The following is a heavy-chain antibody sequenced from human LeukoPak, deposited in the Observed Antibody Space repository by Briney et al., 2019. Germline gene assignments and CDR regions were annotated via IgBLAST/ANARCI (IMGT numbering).Heavy chain of an antibody. D-gene: IGHD3-10*01. CDR3: ARDVPDSGNYYPDAFDI. CDR2: IWYDGSHK. Sequence: GRSLRLSCAASGLTFSSSAIHWVRQAPGKGLEWVAVIWYDGSHKYYADSVKGRFTISRDNSKNTLNLQMNSLRAEDTAVYYCARDVPDSGNYYPDAFDIWGQGTMVTVSS. J-gene: IGHJ3*02. CDR1: GLTFSSSA. V-gene: IGHV3-33*08.